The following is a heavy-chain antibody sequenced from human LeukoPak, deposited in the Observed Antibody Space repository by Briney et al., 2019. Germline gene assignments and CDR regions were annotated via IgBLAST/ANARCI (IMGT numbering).Heavy chain of an antibody. J-gene: IGHJ4*02. CDR2: ISSSSSYI. CDR1: GFTFSSYS. CDR3: ARADSPLDTAMVDY. Sequence: PGGSLRLSCAASGFTFSSYSMNWVRQAPGKGLEWVSSISSSSSYIYYADSVKGRFTTSRDNSKNTLYLQMNSLRAEDTAVYYCARADSPLDTAMVDYWGQGTLVTVSS. D-gene: IGHD5-18*01. V-gene: IGHV3-21*01.